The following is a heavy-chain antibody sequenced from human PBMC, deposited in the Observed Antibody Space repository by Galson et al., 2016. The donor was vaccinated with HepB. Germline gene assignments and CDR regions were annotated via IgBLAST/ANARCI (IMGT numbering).Heavy chain of an antibody. CDR3: ARGHGDYFPANYFNY. D-gene: IGHD4-17*01. V-gene: IGHV3-23*01. CDR2: IRGGGDAT. CDR1: GFTFSNYA. J-gene: IGHJ4*02. Sequence: SLRLSCAASGFTFSNYATAWVRLPPGKGLEWVSTIRGGGDATYYADSVKGRFTISRDNSRSTLYLHLSSLRAEDTALYYCARGHGDYFPANYFNYWGQGTLVTVYS.